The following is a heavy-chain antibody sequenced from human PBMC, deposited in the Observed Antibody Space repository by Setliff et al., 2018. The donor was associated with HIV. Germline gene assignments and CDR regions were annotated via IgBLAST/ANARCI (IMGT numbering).Heavy chain of an antibody. CDR2: IYHSGST. J-gene: IGHJ4*02. V-gene: IGHV4-38-2*01. CDR3: ARQNYYDISGYYARPLDFDS. D-gene: IGHD3-22*01. Sequence: PSETLSLTCAVSGYSISSGYYWGWIRQPPGKGLEWIGSIYHSGSTYYNPSLKSRVSISLHSSENQFSLRVFSATAADTAIYYCARQNYYDISGYYARPLDFDSWGQGVLGTVSS. CDR1: GYSISSGYY.